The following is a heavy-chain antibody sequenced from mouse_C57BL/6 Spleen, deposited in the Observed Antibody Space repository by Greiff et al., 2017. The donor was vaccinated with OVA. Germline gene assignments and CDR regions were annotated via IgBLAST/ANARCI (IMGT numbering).Heavy chain of an antibody. Sequence: EVKLMESGGGLVKPGGSLKLSCAASGFTFSSYAMSWVRQTPEKRLEWVATISDGGSYTYYPDNVKGRFTISRDNAKNNLYLQMSHLKSEDTAMYYCARDPFYDGSGYYFDYWGQGTTLTVSS. CDR3: ARDPFYDGSGYYFDY. V-gene: IGHV5-4*01. CDR2: ISDGGSYT. J-gene: IGHJ2*01. CDR1: GFTFSSYA. D-gene: IGHD2-3*01.